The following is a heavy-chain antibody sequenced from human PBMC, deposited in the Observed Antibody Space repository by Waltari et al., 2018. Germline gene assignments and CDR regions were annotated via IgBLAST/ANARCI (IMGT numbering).Heavy chain of an antibody. D-gene: IGHD1-26*01. J-gene: IGHJ3*02. CDR2: IRYDGSKK. Sequence: QVQVVESGGGVVQPGGSLRLSCATSGFTFSTYGMHWVRQAPGKGLEWVAFIRYDGSKKYYADSVKGRFTISRDNSKNTMYVQMNSLRADDTAVYYCARGRSNSQGDAFDIWGQGTMVTVSS. V-gene: IGHV3-30*02. CDR1: GFTFSTYG. CDR3: ARGRSNSQGDAFDI.